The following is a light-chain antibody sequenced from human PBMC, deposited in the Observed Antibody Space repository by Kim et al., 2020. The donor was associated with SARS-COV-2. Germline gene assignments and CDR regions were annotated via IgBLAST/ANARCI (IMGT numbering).Light chain of an antibody. CDR2: AVS. V-gene: IGKV1-17*01. CDR1: QVMDND. CDR3: LSGFT. J-gene: IGKJ3*01. Sequence: DIQMTQSPSSLSASVGDRVTLTCRTSQVMDNDLSWFQQKPGKAPKRLIHAVSSLQSGVSSRFSGSGSGTEFTLTIDSLQPEDFAIYYCLSGFTFGPGTKVDIK.